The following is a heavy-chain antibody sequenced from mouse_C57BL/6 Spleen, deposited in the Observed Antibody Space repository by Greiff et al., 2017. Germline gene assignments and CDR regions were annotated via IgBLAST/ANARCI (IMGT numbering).Heavy chain of an antibody. J-gene: IGHJ3*01. Sequence: QVQLQQSGAELVRPGASVTLSCKASGYTFTDYEMHWVKQTPVNGLEWIGAIDPETGGTAYNQKFKGKAILTADKSSSTAYMELRSLTSDDSAVYYCTSIFAYWGQGTLVTVSA. V-gene: IGHV1-15*01. CDR1: GYTFTDYE. CDR3: TSIFAY. CDR2: IDPETGGT.